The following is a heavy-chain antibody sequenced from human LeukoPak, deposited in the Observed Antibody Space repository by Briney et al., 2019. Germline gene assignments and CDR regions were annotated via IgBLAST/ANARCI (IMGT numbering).Heavy chain of an antibody. CDR3: ARDATYYYDSSGLDY. D-gene: IGHD3-22*01. Sequence: GGSLRLSCAASGFAFDDYAMHWVRQAPGKGLVWVSRINSDGSSTSYADSVKGRFTISRDNAKNTLYLQMNSLRAEDTAVYYCARDATYYYDSSGLDYWGQGTLVTVSS. CDR1: GFAFDDYA. CDR2: INSDGSST. J-gene: IGHJ4*02. V-gene: IGHV3-74*01.